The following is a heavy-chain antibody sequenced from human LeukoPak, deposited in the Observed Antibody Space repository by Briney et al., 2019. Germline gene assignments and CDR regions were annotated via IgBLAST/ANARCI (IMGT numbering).Heavy chain of an antibody. CDR2: IADDGRDK. V-gene: IGHV3-30*18. CDR1: GFTFSSYA. Sequence: PGRSLRLSCAASGFTFSSYAIHWVRQAPGKGLEWVAVIADDGRDKHHADSVKGRFTISRDNSKNTLLLQMNSLRAEDTGVYYCAKDGALSAASYYFDYWGQGTLVTVSS. CDR3: AKDGALSAASYYFDY. J-gene: IGHJ4*02. D-gene: IGHD6-13*01.